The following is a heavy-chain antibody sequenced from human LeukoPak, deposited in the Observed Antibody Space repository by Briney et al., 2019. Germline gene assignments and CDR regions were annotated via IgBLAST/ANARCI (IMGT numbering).Heavy chain of an antibody. J-gene: IGHJ4*02. D-gene: IGHD5-24*01. CDR1: GGSISSYY. V-gene: IGHV4-59*08. CDR2: IYYSGST. CDR3: ARPGGRLAAIRY. Sequence: SETLSLTCTVSGGSISSYYWSWIRQPPGKGLEWIGYIYYSGSTNYNPSLKSRVTISVDTSKNQFSLKLRSVTAADTAVYYCARPGGRLAAIRYWGQGTLVTVSS.